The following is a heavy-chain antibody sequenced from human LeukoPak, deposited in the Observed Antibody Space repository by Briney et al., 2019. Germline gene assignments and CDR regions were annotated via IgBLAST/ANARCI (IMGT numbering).Heavy chain of an antibody. CDR2: ISSSSSYI. Sequence: GGSLRLSCAASGFTFSSYSMNWVRQAPGKGLEWVSSISSSSSYIYYADSVKGRFTISRDNAKNSLYLQMNSLRAEDTAVYYCAREDRMGAEGYWGQGTLVTVSS. J-gene: IGHJ4*02. V-gene: IGHV3-21*01. D-gene: IGHD1-26*01. CDR3: AREDRMGAEGY. CDR1: GFTFSSYS.